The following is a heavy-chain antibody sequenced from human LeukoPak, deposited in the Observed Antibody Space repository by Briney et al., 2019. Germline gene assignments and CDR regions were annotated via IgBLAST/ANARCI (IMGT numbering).Heavy chain of an antibody. J-gene: IGHJ4*02. V-gene: IGHV3-23*01. Sequence: GGSLRLSCAASGFTFSGYAMTWVRQAPGKGLEGVSRITGRGDYTYYIDSVKGRFTISRDNSKNILYLQMNSLRGEDTALYYCAKDGLYYDGSAHVYYFDYWGQGTLVAVSS. CDR3: AKDGLYYDGSAHVYYFDY. CDR1: GFTFSGYA. CDR2: ITGRGDYT. D-gene: IGHD3-22*01.